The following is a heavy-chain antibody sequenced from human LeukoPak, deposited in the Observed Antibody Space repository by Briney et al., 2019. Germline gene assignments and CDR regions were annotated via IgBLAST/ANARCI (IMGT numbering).Heavy chain of an antibody. CDR2: IGSISNYI. CDR1: GFTFSTYT. CDR3: ARGLAGFDP. Sequence: GGSLRLSCAASGFTFSTYTMNWVRQAPGKGLEWVSSIGSISNYIYYADSVKGRFTISRDNAKNSLYLQMNSLRAEDTAMYYCARGLAGFDPWGQGTLATVSS. J-gene: IGHJ5*02. V-gene: IGHV3-21*01. D-gene: IGHD1-14*01.